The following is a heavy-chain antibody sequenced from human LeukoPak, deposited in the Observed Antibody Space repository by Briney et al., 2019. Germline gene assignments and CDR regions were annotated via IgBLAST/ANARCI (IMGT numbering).Heavy chain of an antibody. CDR1: GFTVSSNY. CDR3: ARVHNLAVADVDYFDY. Sequence: GGSLRLSCAASGFTVSSNYMSWVRQAPGKGLEWVSVIYGGGSTYYADSVKGRFTISRDNSKNTLCLQMNSLRAEDTAVYYCARVHNLAVADVDYFDYWGQGTLVAVSS. J-gene: IGHJ4*02. CDR2: IYGGGST. D-gene: IGHD6-19*01. V-gene: IGHV3-53*01.